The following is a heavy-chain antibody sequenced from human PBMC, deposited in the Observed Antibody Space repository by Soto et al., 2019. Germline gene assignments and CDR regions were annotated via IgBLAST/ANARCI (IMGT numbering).Heavy chain of an antibody. CDR2: IIAIFGKA. CDR1: GYTFTSYG. Sequence: GASVKVSCKASGYTFTSYGISWVRQAPGQGLEWMGGIIAIFGKANYAQKFQGRVTITADESTSTAYMELSSLRSEDTAVYYCARDRSWDSSAFQHWGQGTLVTVSS. J-gene: IGHJ1*01. V-gene: IGHV1-69*13. D-gene: IGHD6-25*01. CDR3: ARDRSWDSSAFQH.